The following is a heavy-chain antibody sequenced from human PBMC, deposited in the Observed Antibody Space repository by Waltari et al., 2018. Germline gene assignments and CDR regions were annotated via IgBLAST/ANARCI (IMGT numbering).Heavy chain of an antibody. Sequence: QVQLVQSGAEVKKPGASVKVSCKASGYTFTSYGISWVRQAHGQGLEWMGWISAYNGNTNYAQKLQGRVTMTTDTSTSTAYMELRSLRSDDTAVYYCARLGPVQNYYYYYGMDVWGQGTTVTVSS. CDR3: ARLGPVQNYYYYYGMDV. CDR2: ISAYNGNT. CDR1: GYTFTSYG. V-gene: IGHV1-18*01. J-gene: IGHJ6*02.